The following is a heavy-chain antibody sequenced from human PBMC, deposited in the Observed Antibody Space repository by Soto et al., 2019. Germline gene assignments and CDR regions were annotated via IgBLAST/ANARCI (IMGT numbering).Heavy chain of an antibody. CDR3: ARSPKYGDYVSGYYFDY. Sequence: PGGSLRLSCAASGFTFSSYAMHWVRQAPGEGLEWVAVISYDGSNKYYADSVKGRFTISRDNSKNTLYLQMNSLRAEDTAVYYCARSPKYGDYVSGYYFDYWGQGTLVTVSS. CDR2: ISYDGSNK. CDR1: GFTFSSYA. J-gene: IGHJ4*02. D-gene: IGHD4-17*01. V-gene: IGHV3-30-3*01.